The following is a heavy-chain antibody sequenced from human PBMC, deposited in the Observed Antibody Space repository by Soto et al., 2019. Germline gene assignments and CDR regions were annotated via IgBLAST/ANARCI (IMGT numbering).Heavy chain of an antibody. CDR1: GGSISSISSY. V-gene: IGHV4-61*05. CDR3: ASGYYDILTGYGNWFDP. D-gene: IGHD3-9*01. J-gene: IGHJ5*02. Sequence: SETLSLTCTVSGGSISSISSYWGWIRQPPGKGLEWIGYIYYSGSTNYNPSLKSRVTISVDTSKNQFSLKLTSVTAADTAVYYCASGYYDILTGYGNWFDPWGQGTLVTVSS. CDR2: IYYSGST.